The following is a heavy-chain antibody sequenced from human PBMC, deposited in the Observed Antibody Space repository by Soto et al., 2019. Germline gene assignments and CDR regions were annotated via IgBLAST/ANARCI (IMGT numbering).Heavy chain of an antibody. CDR2: IYSAGST. CDR1: GLTVSSSY. CDR3: ARARGPEYSSAIFFDI. Sequence: GGSLRLSCAASGLTVSSSYMSWVRQAPGKGLQWVSVIYSAGSTYYANSVKGRFTISRDISTNMVYLQMSSLTDEDTAVYYCARARGPEYSSAIFFDIWGQGALVTVSS. J-gene: IGHJ4*02. D-gene: IGHD5-18*01. V-gene: IGHV3-53*01.